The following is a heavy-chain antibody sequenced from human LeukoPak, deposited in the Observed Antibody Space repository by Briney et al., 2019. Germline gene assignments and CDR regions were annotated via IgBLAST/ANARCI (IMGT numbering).Heavy chain of an antibody. V-gene: IGHV4-59*01. CDR3: ARDRGSTGYFDY. CDR1: GGSMTNYY. CDR2: IYYTGST. D-gene: IGHD3-22*01. Sequence: SETLSLTCIVSGGSMTNYYWSWIRQPPGKGLEWIGYIYYTGSTDYNPSLKSRVTISVDTSKNQFSLKLSSVTAADTAVYYCARDRGSTGYFDYWGQGTLVTLSS. J-gene: IGHJ4*02.